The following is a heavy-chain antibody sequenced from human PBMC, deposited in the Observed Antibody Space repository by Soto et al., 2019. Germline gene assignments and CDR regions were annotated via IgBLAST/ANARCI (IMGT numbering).Heavy chain of an antibody. V-gene: IGHV3-23*01. CDR3: AKDTPGGIRGIFGVVIIPLGAFDI. D-gene: IGHD3-3*01. J-gene: IGHJ3*02. CDR1: GFTFSSYA. Sequence: PGGSLRLSCVASGFTFSSYAMSWVRQAPGKGLEWVSAISGSGGSTCYADSVKGRFTISRDNSKNTLYLQMNSLRAEDTAVYYCAKDTPGGIRGIFGVVIIPLGAFDIWGQGTMVTVSS. CDR2: ISGSGGST.